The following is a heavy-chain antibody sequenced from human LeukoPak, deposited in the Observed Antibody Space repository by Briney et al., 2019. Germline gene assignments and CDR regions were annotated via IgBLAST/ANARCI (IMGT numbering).Heavy chain of an antibody. CDR2: IYYCGSP. CDR1: GGLLSGYH. J-gene: IGHJ4*02. CDR3: AREGSGYDKIPLDY. Sequence: PSEPLSLTCTVSGGLLSGYHWSWPPEPPGKGLEWLGQIYYCGSPNFSPSLKSRVTISVDTSKNQFSLKLSSVSAADTAVYYCAREGSGYDKIPLDYGGQGTLVTVSS. V-gene: IGHV4-34*01. D-gene: IGHD5-12*01.